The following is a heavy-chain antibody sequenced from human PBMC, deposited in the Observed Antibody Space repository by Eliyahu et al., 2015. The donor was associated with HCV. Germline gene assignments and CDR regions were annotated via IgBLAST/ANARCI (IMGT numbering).Heavy chain of an antibody. V-gene: IGHV3-30*18. CDR3: AKDVHSSGYYYSAFDI. CDR2: ISYDGSNK. Sequence: QVQLVESGGGVVQPGRSLRLSCAASGFTFSSYGMHWVRQAPGKGLEWVAVISYDGSNKYYADSVKGRFTISRDNSKNTLYLQMNSLRAEDTAVYYCAKDVHSSGYYYSAFDIWGQGTMVTVFS. D-gene: IGHD3-22*01. CDR1: GFTFSSYG. J-gene: IGHJ3*02.